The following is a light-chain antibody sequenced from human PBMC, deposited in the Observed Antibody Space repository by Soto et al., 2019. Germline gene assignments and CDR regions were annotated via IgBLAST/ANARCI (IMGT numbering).Light chain of an antibody. CDR3: QQSSYTPLT. CDR2: AAS. V-gene: IGKV1-39*01. J-gene: IGKJ4*01. CDR1: QGVTRY. Sequence: DIHMTQSPSSLSASIGDRVTITCRASQGVTRYLNWYQQKPGKAPNLLIYAASNLQRGVPSRFSGSGSGTDFSLTISSLQPEDFATYYCQQSSYTPLTFGGGTKVDIK.